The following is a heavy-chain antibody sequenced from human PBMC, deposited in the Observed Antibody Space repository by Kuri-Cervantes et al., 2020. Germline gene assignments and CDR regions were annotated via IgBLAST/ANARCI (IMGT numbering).Heavy chain of an antibody. CDR1: GFTFSNYG. Sequence: GGSLRLSCAASGFTFSNYGMHWVRQASGKGLEWVGRIRSKANSYATAYAASVKGRFTISRDDSKNTAYLQMNSLKTEDTAVYYCTRLTETGGQGTLVTVSS. V-gene: IGHV3-73*01. J-gene: IGHJ4*02. CDR2: IRSKANSYAT. D-gene: IGHD1-14*01. CDR3: TRLTET.